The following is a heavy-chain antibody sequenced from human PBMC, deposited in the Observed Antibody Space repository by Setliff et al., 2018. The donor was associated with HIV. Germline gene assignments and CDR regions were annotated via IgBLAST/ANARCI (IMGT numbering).Heavy chain of an antibody. Sequence: SETLSLTCTVSGGSISTSNWWGWIRQTPGKGLEWIGYIYYSGNTYYNPSLKSRVTTSVDTPKNQFSLKLNSVTAADTAVYYCAKTIGRYFDIFDNWGQGTLVTAPQ. D-gene: IGHD3-9*01. CDR3: AKTIGRYFDIFDN. J-gene: IGHJ4*02. CDR2: IYYSGNT. V-gene: IGHV4-28*01. CDR1: GGSISTSNW.